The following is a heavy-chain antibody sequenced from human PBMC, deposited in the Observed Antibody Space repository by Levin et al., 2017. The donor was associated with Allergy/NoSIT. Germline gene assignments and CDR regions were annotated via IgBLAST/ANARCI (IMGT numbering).Heavy chain of an antibody. J-gene: IGHJ6*02. D-gene: IGHD3-16*01. CDR1: GFTFSRYE. CDR3: ARASPDYTYYYGMDV. V-gene: IGHV3-48*03. CDR2: ISSSGRIK. Sequence: PGGSLRLSCAASGFTFSRYEMNWVRQAPGKGLEWVSYISSSGRIKYYADSVKGRFTISSDNANNSLYVQMNSLRSEYTSAYYCARASPDYTYYYGMDVWGQGTAVTVSS.